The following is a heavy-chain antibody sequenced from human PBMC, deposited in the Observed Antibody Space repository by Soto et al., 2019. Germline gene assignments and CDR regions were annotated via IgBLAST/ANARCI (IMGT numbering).Heavy chain of an antibody. CDR3: EREPSSTKQGRGV. CDR1: GFTVSSNY. V-gene: IGHV3-53*01. J-gene: IGHJ6*02. CDR2: IYSGGST. D-gene: IGHD6-13*01. Sequence: VGSLRLSCAASGFTVSSNYMSWVRQAPGKGLEWVSVIYSGGSTYYADSVRGRFTISRDNSKNTLYLQMKSLRAEDTAVYYCEREPSSTKQGRGVWGQGTTVTVSS.